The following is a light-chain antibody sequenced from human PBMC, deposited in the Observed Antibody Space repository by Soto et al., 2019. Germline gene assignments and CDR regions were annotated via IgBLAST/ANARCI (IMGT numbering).Light chain of an antibody. CDR1: SSDVGGYNY. Sequence: QSAPTQPPSASGSPGQSVTISCTGTSSDVGGYNYVSWYQHHPGKAPKLIIYEVYKRPSGVPDRFSGSKSGNTAALTVSGLQAEDEADYYCSSYVGTNSYVFGTGTQLTVL. CDR2: EVY. J-gene: IGLJ1*01. V-gene: IGLV2-8*01. CDR3: SSYVGTNSYV.